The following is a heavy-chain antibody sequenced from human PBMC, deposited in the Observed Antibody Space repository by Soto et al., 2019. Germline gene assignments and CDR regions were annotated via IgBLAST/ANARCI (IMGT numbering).Heavy chain of an antibody. CDR1: GFTFGDYA. CDR3: AKGENIVAVVTPFDG. V-gene: IGHV3-9*01. D-gene: IGHD2-21*02. J-gene: IGHJ4*02. CDR2: ISWNTDNI. Sequence: EVQLVESGGGLVQPGRSLRLSCVASGFTFGDYAMHWVRQAPGKGLEWVAGISWNTDNIGYTGSVKGRFTISRDNAGHGLYLQRNSLRQEDTAVYYCAKGENIVAVVTPFDGWGQGDLVTVSS.